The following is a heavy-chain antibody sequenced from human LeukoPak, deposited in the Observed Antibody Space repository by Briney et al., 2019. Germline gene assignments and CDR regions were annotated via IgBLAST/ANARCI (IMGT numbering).Heavy chain of an antibody. CDR1: GYTFTGYY. CDR3: ARGIGVPDYYYYMDV. D-gene: IGHD2-8*01. V-gene: IGHV1-2*02. CDR2: INPNSGGT. Sequence: ASVKVSCKASGYTFTGYYMHWVRQAPGQGLEWMGWINPNSGGTNYAQKFQGRVTMTTDTSTSTAYMELRSLRSDDTAVYYCARGIGVPDYYYYMDVWGKGTTVTVSS. J-gene: IGHJ6*03.